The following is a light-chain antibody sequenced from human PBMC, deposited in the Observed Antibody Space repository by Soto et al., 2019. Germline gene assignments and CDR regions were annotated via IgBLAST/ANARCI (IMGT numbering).Light chain of an antibody. CDR2: DAS. V-gene: IGKV1-5*01. CDR3: QQGST. Sequence: DIQMTQSPSTLSASVGDRVTITCRASQSISSWLAWYQQKPGKAPKLLIYDASSLESGVPSRFSGSGSGTEFTRTISSLQPDDFATYYCQQGSTFGGGTKVEIK. J-gene: IGKJ4*01. CDR1: QSISSW.